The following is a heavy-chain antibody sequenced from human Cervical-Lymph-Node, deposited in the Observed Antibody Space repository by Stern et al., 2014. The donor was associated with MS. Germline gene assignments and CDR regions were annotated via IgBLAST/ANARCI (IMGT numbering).Heavy chain of an antibody. CDR1: GGTFSSYG. CDR2: IIPIFGTP. J-gene: IGHJ6*02. V-gene: IGHV1-69*01. Sequence: VQLVESGAEVKQPGSSVKVSCKASGGTFSSYGISWVRQAPGQGLEWMGGIIPIFGTPNYAQKFQGRVTITADESTSTAYMELSSLRSEDTAVYSCAGLNSAYYYGMDVWGQGTTVTVPS. D-gene: IGHD1-1*01. CDR3: AGLNSAYYYGMDV.